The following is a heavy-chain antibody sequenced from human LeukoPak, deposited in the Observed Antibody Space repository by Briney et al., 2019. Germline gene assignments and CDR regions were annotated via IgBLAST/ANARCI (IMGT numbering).Heavy chain of an antibody. J-gene: IGHJ5*02. V-gene: IGHV3-64*01. Sequence: PGGTLRLSCAASGFTFSSYAMHWVRQAPGKGLEYVSAISSNGGSTYYANSVKGRFTISRDNSKNTLYLQMGSLRAEDMAVYYCARDKYSSNHPNWFDPWGQGTLVTVSS. CDR1: GFTFSSYA. CDR2: ISSNGGST. D-gene: IGHD6-13*01. CDR3: ARDKYSSNHPNWFDP.